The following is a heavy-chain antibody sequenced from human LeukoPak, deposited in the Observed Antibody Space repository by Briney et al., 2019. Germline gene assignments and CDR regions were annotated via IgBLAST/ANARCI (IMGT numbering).Heavy chain of an antibody. D-gene: IGHD3-10*01. V-gene: IGHV1-69*06. CDR1: GGTFSSYA. CDR2: IIPIFGTA. CDR3: AGNTYCYGSGSHLDY. Sequence: SVKVSCKASGGTFSSYAISWVRQAPGQGLEWMGGIIPIFGTANYAQKFQGRVTITADKSTSTAYMELSSLRSEDTAVYYCAGNTYCYGSGSHLDYWGQGTLVTVSS. J-gene: IGHJ4*02.